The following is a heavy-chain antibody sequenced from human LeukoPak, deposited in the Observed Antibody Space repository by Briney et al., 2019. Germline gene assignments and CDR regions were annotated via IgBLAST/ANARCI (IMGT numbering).Heavy chain of an antibody. J-gene: IGHJ4*02. D-gene: IGHD1-14*01. CDR2: IIPSFGTP. Sequence: AASVKVSCKAPGDTFSNFAINWVRQAPGQRLEWMGRIIPSFGTPNDAEKFQDRVTITADESTTTAYMELSSLTSEDTAVYYCATARPPLFGTLDSWGQGTPVTVSS. CDR1: GDTFSNFA. V-gene: IGHV1-69*13. CDR3: ATARPPLFGTLDS.